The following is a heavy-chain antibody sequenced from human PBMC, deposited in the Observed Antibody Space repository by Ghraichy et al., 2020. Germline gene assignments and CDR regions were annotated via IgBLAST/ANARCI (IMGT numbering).Heavy chain of an antibody. J-gene: IGHJ6*02. CDR1: GGTFSSYA. CDR3: ARHLIAAAGPFFYGMDV. Sequence: SVKVSCKASGGTFSSYAISWVRQAPGQGLEWMGGIIPIFGTANYAQKFQGRVTITADESTSTAYMELSSLRSEDTAVYYCARHLIAAAGPFFYGMDVWGQGTTVTVSS. V-gene: IGHV1-69*13. CDR2: IIPIFGTA. D-gene: IGHD6-13*01.